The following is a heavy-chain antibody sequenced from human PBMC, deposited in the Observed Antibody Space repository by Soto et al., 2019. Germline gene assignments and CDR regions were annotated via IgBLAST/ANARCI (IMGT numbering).Heavy chain of an antibody. J-gene: IGHJ4*02. CDR1: GFLFNDYN. D-gene: IGHD2-8*01. CDR3: GAYLCPPRHAADRTRAFDY. Sequence: QVQLVESGGGLVKTGESLKLSCVASGFLFNDYNMNLVRQAPGKGLEWVSYIGTGGSDSTYSDSVRGRFTISRDNAKNSVDLQRNSLRGEHMGVDYCGAYLCPPRHAADRTRAFDYWGQGTLVTVSS. CDR2: IGTGGSDS. V-gene: IGHV3-11*05.